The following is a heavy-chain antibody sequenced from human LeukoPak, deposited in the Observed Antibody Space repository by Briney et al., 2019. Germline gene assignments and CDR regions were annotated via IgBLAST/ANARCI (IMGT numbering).Heavy chain of an antibody. V-gene: IGHV3-23*01. CDR2: ISGSGGST. Sequence: PGGSLRLSCVPSGFTPSIYGTSWVRQAPGKGLEWVSAISGSGGSTYYADSVKGRFTTPTDTSKKTLYLQMNSRRAEETGVYYCGKGGQAPKQGPLDYWGQGTLVTVSS. D-gene: IGHD6-13*01. CDR3: GKGGQAPKQGPLDY. J-gene: IGHJ4*02. CDR1: GFTPSIYG.